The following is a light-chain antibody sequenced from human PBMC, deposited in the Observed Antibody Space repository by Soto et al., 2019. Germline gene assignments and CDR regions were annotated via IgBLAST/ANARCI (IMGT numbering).Light chain of an antibody. Sequence: QSALTQPPSASGSPGQSVTISCTGTSSDVGGYNYVSWYQQHPGKAPKLMIYEVNKRPSGVPDRFSGSKSGNTASLTVSGLQAEDEADYYCSSYAGSNDLIFGGGTK. CDR1: SSDVGGYNY. J-gene: IGLJ2*01. V-gene: IGLV2-8*01. CDR2: EVN. CDR3: SSYAGSNDLI.